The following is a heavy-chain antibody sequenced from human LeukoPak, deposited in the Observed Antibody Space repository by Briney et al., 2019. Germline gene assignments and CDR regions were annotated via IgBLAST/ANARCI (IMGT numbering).Heavy chain of an antibody. V-gene: IGHV3-7*01. CDR2: IKEDGSWK. D-gene: IGHD6-19*01. Sequence: GGSLRLSCAVSGFTFSSSWMGWARQAPGKGLEWVANIKEDGSWKHYAVSVQGRFTISRDNAKNSLYLQMNSLRAEDTAVYCCARDRGWYHADSWGQGTLVTVSS. CDR1: GFTFSSSW. CDR3: ARDRGWYHADS. J-gene: IGHJ4*02.